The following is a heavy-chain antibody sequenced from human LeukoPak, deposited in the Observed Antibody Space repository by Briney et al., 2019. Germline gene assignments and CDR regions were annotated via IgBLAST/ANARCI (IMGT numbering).Heavy chain of an antibody. CDR1: GGSISSYY. CDR2: IYYSGST. CDR3: ARGSSYGGTDAFDI. J-gene: IGHJ3*02. V-gene: IGHV4-59*01. Sequence: PSETLSLTCTVSGGSISSYYWSWIRQPPGKGREGFGYIYYSGSTNYNPSLKSRVTISVDTSKNQFSLKLSSVTAADTAVYYCARGSSYGGTDAFDIWGQGTLVTVSS. D-gene: IGHD4-23*01.